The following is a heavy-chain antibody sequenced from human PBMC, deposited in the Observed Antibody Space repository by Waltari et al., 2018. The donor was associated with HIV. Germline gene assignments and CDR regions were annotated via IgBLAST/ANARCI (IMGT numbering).Heavy chain of an antibody. CDR1: GFDLSNFG. Sequence: QVQLVESGGGVVQPGRSLRTSCAALGFDLSNFGLDWVRQAPGKGLEWVGVIWFDSSNKYYGDSVKGRFTISRDNSKKTVYLQMNSLRGEDTAVYYCARLTREGYNGGFDYWGQGTLVTVSS. D-gene: IGHD1-1*01. V-gene: IGHV3-33*08. J-gene: IGHJ4*02. CDR2: IWFDSSNK. CDR3: ARLTREGYNGGFDY.